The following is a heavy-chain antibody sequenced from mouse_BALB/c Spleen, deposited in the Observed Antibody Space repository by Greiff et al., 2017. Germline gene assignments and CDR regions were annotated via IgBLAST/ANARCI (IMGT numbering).Heavy chain of an antibody. V-gene: IGHV5-2*01. CDR3: ARGDYDGDWFAY. J-gene: IGHJ3*01. D-gene: IGHD2-4*01. CDR1: EYEFPSHD. CDR2: INSDGGST. Sequence: DVKLVESGGGLVQPGESLKLSCESNEYEFPSHDMSWVRKTPEKRLELVAAINSDGGSTYYPDTMERRFIISRDNTKKTLYLQMSSLRSEDTALYYCARGDYDGDWFAYWGQGTLVTVSA.